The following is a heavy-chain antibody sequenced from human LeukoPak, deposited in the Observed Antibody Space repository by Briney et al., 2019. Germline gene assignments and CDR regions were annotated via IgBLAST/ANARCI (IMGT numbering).Heavy chain of an antibody. CDR2: INQIGGEK. Sequence: GRSLRLSCAASGFTSRGYWMRSAREGPRRRLEWVSSINQIGGEKYYVDSVKGRFTIIRDNAKNSLYLQMNSLNTEATAVYYCPTDPDLSGSSWYKGRGSYYYYYYMDVWGKGTTVTISS. CDR3: PTDPDLSGSSWYKGRGSYYYYYYMDV. CDR1: GFTSRGYW. V-gene: IGHV3-7*03. D-gene: IGHD6-13*01. J-gene: IGHJ6*03.